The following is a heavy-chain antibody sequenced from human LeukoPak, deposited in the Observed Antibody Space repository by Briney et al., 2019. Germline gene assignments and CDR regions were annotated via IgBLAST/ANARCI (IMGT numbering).Heavy chain of an antibody. D-gene: IGHD6-13*01. CDR3: GKTAAAGTFLDP. CDR1: GFTFSSYS. V-gene: IGHV3-48*01. J-gene: IGHJ5*02. CDR2: ISSSSSTI. Sequence: GGSLRLSCAASGFTFSSYSMNWVRQAPGKGLEWVSYISSSSSTIYYADSVKGRFTISRDNSKNTLYLQMNSLRAEDTAVYYCGKTAAAGTFLDPWGQGTLVTVSS.